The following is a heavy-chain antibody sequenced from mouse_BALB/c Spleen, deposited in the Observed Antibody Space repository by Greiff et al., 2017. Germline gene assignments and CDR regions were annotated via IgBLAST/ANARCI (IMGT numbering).Heavy chain of an antibody. Sequence: EVQLQESGGGLVKPGGSLKLSCAASGFTFSDYYMYWVRQTPEKRLEWVATISDGGSYTYYPDSVKGRFTISRDNAKNNLYLQMSSLKSEDTAMYYCARDYYGAWFAYWGQGTLVTVSA. CDR3: ARDYYGAWFAY. CDR1: GFTFSDYY. J-gene: IGHJ3*01. CDR2: ISDGGSYT. V-gene: IGHV5-4*02. D-gene: IGHD1-2*01.